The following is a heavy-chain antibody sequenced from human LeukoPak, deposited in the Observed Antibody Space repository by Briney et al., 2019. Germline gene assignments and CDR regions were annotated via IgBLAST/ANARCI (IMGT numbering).Heavy chain of an antibody. Sequence: GGSLRLSCAASGFTFSSYAMSWVRQAPGKGLEWVSSISSSSSYIYYADSVKGRFTISRDNAKKSLYLQMNSLRAEDTAVYYCASATSPGVKYYYMDVWGKGTTVTVSS. CDR1: GFTFSSYA. CDR2: ISSSSSYI. J-gene: IGHJ6*03. V-gene: IGHV3-21*01. D-gene: IGHD5-12*01. CDR3: ASATSPGVKYYYMDV.